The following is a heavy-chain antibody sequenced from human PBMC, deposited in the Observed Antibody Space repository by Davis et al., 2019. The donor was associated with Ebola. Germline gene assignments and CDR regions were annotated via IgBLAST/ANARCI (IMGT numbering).Heavy chain of an antibody. V-gene: IGHV3-11*01. CDR3: VRGGSATAY. D-gene: IGHD2-15*01. CDR1: GFSFSDYY. J-gene: IGHJ1*01. CDR2: ISSRSINI. Sequence: PGGSLRLSCAASGFSFSDYYMNWFRQAPGKGLEWLSHISSRSINIYYVDSVKGRFTISRDNAKSSLYLQMNSLRAEDTAVFYCVRGGSATAYWGQGTPVTVSS.